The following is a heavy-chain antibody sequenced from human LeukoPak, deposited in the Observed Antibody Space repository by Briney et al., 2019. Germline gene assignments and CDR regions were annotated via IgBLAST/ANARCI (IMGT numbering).Heavy chain of an antibody. CDR1: GFTFSTYA. CDR3: AKEMSSDSGSWNGYFDY. CDR2: ISGSGGST. V-gene: IGHV3-23*01. J-gene: IGHJ4*02. Sequence: GGSLRLSCEASGFTFSTYAMTWVRQAPGKGLEWVSGISGSGGSTYYADSVKGRFTISRDNSKNTLYLQMNSLRVEDTALYYCAKEMSSDSGSWNGYFDYWGQGTLVTVSS. D-gene: IGHD1-26*01.